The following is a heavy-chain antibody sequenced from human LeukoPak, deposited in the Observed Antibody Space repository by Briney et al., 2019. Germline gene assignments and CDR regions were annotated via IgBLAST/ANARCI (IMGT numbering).Heavy chain of an antibody. D-gene: IGHD3-22*01. V-gene: IGHV1-18*01. CDR3: ASDPARDYYDTSGYFRWVDY. CDR2: ISAYIGNT. Sequence: ASVKVSCKASGYTFTSYGFIWVRQAPGQGLEWMGWISAYIGNTDYAQKLQGRVTMTTDTSTSTAYMELRSLRSDDTAVYYCASDPARDYYDTSGYFRWVDYWGQGTLVTVSS. CDR1: GYTFTSYG. J-gene: IGHJ4*02.